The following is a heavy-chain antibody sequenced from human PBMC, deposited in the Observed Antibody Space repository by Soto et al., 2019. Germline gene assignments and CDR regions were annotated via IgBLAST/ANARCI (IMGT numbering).Heavy chain of an antibody. J-gene: IGHJ4*02. CDR3: AKDIDYIWGSYIDY. CDR1: GFTFDDYA. CDR2: ISWNSGSI. Sequence: GGSLRLSCAASGFTFDDYAMHWVRQAPGKGLEWVSGISWNSGSIGYADSVKGRFTISRDNAKNSLYLQMNSLRAEDTALYYCAKDIDYIWGSYIDYWGQGTLVTVSS. D-gene: IGHD3-16*01. V-gene: IGHV3-9*01.